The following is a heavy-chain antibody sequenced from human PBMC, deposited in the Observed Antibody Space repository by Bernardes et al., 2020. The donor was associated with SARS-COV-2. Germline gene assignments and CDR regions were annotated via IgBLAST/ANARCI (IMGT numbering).Heavy chain of an antibody. J-gene: IGHJ2*01. CDR3: ARLPYGDWYFDL. D-gene: IGHD3-10*01. Sequence: GGSLRLSCSASGFTFSTYTMDWVRQAPGKGLEWVSSISDSGNSIYYADSLKGRFTISRDNAKNSLYLQMNSLRAEDTAVYYCARLPYGDWYFDLLGRGTLVTVSS. CDR2: ISDSGNSI. CDR1: GFTFSTYT. V-gene: IGHV3-21*01.